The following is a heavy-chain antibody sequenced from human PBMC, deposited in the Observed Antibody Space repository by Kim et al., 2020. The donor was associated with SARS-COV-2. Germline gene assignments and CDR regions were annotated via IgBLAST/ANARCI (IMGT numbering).Heavy chain of an antibody. J-gene: IGHJ4*02. CDR2: GTT. D-gene: IGHD2-21*02. Sequence: GTTSYADSVKGRFTISRDNSKNTLYLQMNSLRAEDTAVYYCANPRGGVTDFWGQGTLVTVSS. V-gene: IGHV3-23*01. CDR3: ANPRGGVTDF.